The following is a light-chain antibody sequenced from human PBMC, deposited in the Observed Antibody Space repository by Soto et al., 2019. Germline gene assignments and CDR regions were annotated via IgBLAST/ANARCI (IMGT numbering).Light chain of an antibody. CDR2: AAS. CDR1: QSISSY. J-gene: IGKJ5*01. Sequence: DIQMTQSPSSLSASVGDRVTITCRASQSISSYLNWYQQKPGKAPKLLIYAASSLQSGVPSRFSGSGSGTDFTLTISSLQPEDVATYYCQQSYSTHLTFGQGTRLDI. CDR3: QQSYSTHLT. V-gene: IGKV1-39*01.